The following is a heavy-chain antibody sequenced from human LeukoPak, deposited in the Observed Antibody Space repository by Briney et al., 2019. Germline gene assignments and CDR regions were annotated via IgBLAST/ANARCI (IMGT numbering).Heavy chain of an antibody. V-gene: IGHV3-23*01. CDR3: AKDGGEYYDILTGYYPRLYYMDV. J-gene: IGHJ6*03. CDR2: ISGSGGST. Sequence: PGGSLRLSCTASGFTFGDYAMNWFRQAPGKGLEWVSAISGSGGSTYYADSVKGRFTISRDNSKNTLYLQMNSLRAEDTAVYYCAKDGGEYYDILTGYYPRLYYMDVWGKGTTVTISS. D-gene: IGHD3-9*01. CDR1: GFTFGDYA.